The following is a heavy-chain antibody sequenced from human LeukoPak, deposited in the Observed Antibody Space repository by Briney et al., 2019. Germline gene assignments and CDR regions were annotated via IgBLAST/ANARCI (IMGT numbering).Heavy chain of an antibody. J-gene: IGHJ4*02. V-gene: IGHV3-66*02. Sequence: PGESLRLSCAASGFTVSSNYMSWVRQAPGKGLEWVSVIYSGGSTYYADSVKGRFTISRDNSKNTLYLQMNSLRAEDTAVYYCARGGDYGGSPFHYWGQGTLVTVSS. D-gene: IGHD4-23*01. CDR1: GFTVSSNY. CDR2: IYSGGST. CDR3: ARGGDYGGSPFHY.